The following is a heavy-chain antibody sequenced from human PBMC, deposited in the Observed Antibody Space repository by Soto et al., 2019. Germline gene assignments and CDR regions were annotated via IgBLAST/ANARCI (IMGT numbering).Heavy chain of an antibody. V-gene: IGHV1-58*01. J-gene: IGHJ4*02. CDR2: IVVGSGNT. CDR1: GFTFTSSA. CDR3: AADRYYYDSSGYTFDY. Sequence: SVKVSCKASGFTFTSSAVQWVRQARGQRLEWIGWIVVGSGNTNYAQKFQERVTITRDMSTSTAYMELSSLRSEDTAVYYCAADRYYYDSSGYTFDYWGQGTLVTVSS. D-gene: IGHD3-22*01.